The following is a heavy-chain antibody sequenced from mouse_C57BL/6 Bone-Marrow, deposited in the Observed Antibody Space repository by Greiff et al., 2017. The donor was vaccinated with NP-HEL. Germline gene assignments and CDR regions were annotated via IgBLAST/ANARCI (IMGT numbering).Heavy chain of an antibody. Sequence: EVQRVESGGGLVQPKGSLKLSCAASGFSFNTYAMNWVRQAPGKGLEWVARIRSKSNNYATYYADSVKDRFTISRDDSESMLYLQMNNLKTEDTAMYYCVREVWCYYFDYWGQGTTLTVSS. CDR3: VREVWCYYFDY. D-gene: IGHD1-1*02. V-gene: IGHV10-1*01. CDR2: IRSKSNNYAT. J-gene: IGHJ2*01. CDR1: GFSFNTYA.